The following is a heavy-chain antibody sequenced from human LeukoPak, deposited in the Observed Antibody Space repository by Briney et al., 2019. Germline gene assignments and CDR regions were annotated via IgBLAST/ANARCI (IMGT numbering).Heavy chain of an antibody. CDR1: GFTFSSYS. Sequence: GGSLRLSCAASGFTFSSYSMNWVRQAPGQGLEWFSSISSSNSYIYYADSVKGRFTISRDNAKNSLYLQMNSLRAEDTAVYYCARDLSGSYYFDCWGQGTPVSVSS. D-gene: IGHD1-26*01. CDR2: ISSSNSYI. J-gene: IGHJ4*02. CDR3: ARDLSGSYYFDC. V-gene: IGHV3-21*04.